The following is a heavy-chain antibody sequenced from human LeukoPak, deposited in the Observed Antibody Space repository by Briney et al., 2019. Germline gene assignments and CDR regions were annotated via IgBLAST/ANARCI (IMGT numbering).Heavy chain of an antibody. CDR1: GYTFTGYY. CDR3: ARDPIGTYYYDSSGSGHGGYFDY. CDR2: INPNSGDT. D-gene: IGHD3-22*01. J-gene: IGHJ4*02. V-gene: IGHV1-2*02. Sequence: ASVKASCKASGYTFTGYYMHWVRQAPGQGLEWMGWINPNSGDTSYAQKFQGRVTMTRDTSISTAYMELSRLRSDDTAVYYCARDPIGTYYYDSSGSGHGGYFDYWGQGTLVTVSS.